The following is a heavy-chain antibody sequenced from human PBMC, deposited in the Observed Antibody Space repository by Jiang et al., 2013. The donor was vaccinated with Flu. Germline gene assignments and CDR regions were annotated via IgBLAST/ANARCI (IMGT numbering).Heavy chain of an antibody. CDR2: IYPGDSDT. V-gene: IGHV5-51*01. D-gene: IGHD1-26*01. J-gene: IGHJ6*02. CDR1: GYSFTNYW. CDR3: ARRNPRGSGYDYYGMDV. Sequence: PGESLRISCKGSGYSFTNYWIAWVRQMPGKGLEWTGIIYPGDSDTRYSASFQGHVTISADKTTSTAYLQWSSLKASDTAMYYCARRNPRGSGYDYYGMDVWGQGTTVTVSS.